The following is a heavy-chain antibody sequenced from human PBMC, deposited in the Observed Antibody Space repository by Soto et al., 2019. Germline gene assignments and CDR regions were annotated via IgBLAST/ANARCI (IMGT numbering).Heavy chain of an antibody. CDR1: GDSINNYY. J-gene: IGHJ4*02. CDR2: IYYTGST. Sequence: PSETLSLTCTASGDSINNYYWSWIRQPPGKRLEWIGYIYYTGSTTYSPSLESRVTMSVDTSKNQFSLKLNSVNAANTAVYYCAKYRRTESEGFTLDYWGRGTRVTVSS. CDR3: AKYRRTESEGFTLDY. D-gene: IGHD3-16*02. V-gene: IGHV4-59*01.